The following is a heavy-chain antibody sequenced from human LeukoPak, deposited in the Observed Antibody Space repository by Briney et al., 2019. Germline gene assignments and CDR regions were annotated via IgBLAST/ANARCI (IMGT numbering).Heavy chain of an antibody. Sequence: ASETLSLTCTVSGGSISSYYWSWIRQPPGKGLEWIGYIYYSGSTNYNPSLKSQVTISVDTSKNQFSLKLSSVTAADTAVYYCARLSYCGGDCYPFVDYWGQGTLVTVSS. CDR1: GGSISSYY. D-gene: IGHD2-21*02. CDR3: ARLSYCGGDCYPFVDY. CDR2: IYYSGST. J-gene: IGHJ4*02. V-gene: IGHV4-59*01.